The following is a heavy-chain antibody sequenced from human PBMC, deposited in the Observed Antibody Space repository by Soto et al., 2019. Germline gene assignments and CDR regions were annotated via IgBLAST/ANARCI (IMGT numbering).Heavy chain of an antibody. J-gene: IGHJ4*02. Sequence: ASVKVSCKASGYTFTSYYMHWVRQAPGQGLEWMGIINPSGGSTSYAQKFQGRVTMTRDTSTSTVYMELSSLRSEDTAVYYCARDAPRVGATPHIYYFDYWGQGTLVTVS. CDR1: GYTFTSYY. D-gene: IGHD1-26*01. V-gene: IGHV1-46*01. CDR2: INPSGGST. CDR3: ARDAPRVGATPHIYYFDY.